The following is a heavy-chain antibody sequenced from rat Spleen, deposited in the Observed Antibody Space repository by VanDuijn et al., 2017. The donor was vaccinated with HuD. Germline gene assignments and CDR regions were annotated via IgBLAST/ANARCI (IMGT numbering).Heavy chain of an antibody. D-gene: IGHD1-9*01. CDR1: GFTFSDYY. J-gene: IGHJ4*01. V-gene: IGHV5-25*01. Sequence: EVQLVESGGGLVQPGRSMKLSCAASGFTFSDYYMAWVRQAPTKGLEWVAYISSGGGGIYYPDSVKGRFTISRDNAKSSLYLQMDSLRSEDTATYYCARRHYGYTDYFDYWGQGASVAVSS. CDR2: ISSGGGGI. CDR3: ARRHYGYTDYFDY.